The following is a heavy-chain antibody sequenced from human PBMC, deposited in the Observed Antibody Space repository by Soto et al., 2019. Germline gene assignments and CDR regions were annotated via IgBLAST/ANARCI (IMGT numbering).Heavy chain of an antibody. CDR3: AKGRGGSGSLTPRVDF. V-gene: IGHV3-23*01. Sequence: EVQLLESGVGLVQPGVSLRLSCAASGFTFNNYAITWVRQAPGKGLEWVSAISGGGDTTSYADSVKGRFTVSKDGSKNTLYLQMSSLRAEDTALYYCAKGRGGSGSLTPRVDFWGQGTLVTVSS. J-gene: IGHJ4*02. D-gene: IGHD3-10*01. CDR1: GFTFNNYA. CDR2: ISGGGDTT.